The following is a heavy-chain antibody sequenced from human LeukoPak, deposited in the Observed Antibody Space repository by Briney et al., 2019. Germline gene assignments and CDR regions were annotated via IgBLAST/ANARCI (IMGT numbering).Heavy chain of an antibody. CDR3: ARSGRRLYYYDSPRGAFDI. CDR1: GYTFTSYG. V-gene: IGHV1-18*01. J-gene: IGHJ3*02. CDR2: ISAYNGNT. Sequence: GASVKVSCKASGYTFTSYGISWVRQAPGQGLEWMGWISAYNGNTNYAQKVQGRVTMTTDTSTSTAYMELRSLRSDDTAVYYCARSGRRLYYYDSPRGAFDIWGQGTMVTVSS. D-gene: IGHD3-22*01.